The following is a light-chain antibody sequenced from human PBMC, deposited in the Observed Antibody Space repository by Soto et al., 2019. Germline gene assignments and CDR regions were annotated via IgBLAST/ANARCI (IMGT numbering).Light chain of an antibody. CDR1: QSVQFK. CDR3: QQYNNWPRT. V-gene: IGKV3-15*01. CDR2: GAS. J-gene: IGKJ1*01. Sequence: IVLTQSPGTLSLSPGERATLSCRASQSVQFKYVAWYKQKPGQAPRLVIYGASTRATGIPARFSGSGSGTDFTLTISSLQSEDFAVYYCQQYNNWPRTFGQGTKVDIK.